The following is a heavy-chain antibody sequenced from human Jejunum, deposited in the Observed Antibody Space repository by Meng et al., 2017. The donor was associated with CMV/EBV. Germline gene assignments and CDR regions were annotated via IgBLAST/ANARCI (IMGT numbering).Heavy chain of an antibody. CDR1: GFTFSSYP. D-gene: IGHD4/OR15-4a*01. J-gene: IGHJ5*02. V-gene: IGHV3-21*06. CDR2: ISGASTYI. Sequence: GFTFSSYPMIWLRQAPGRGLEWVSSISGASTYIYLADSVEGRFTISRDNAKNSVYLEMNSLRVEDTAVYYCTRAYDYGDPNWFDPWGQGTLVTVSS. CDR3: TRAYDYGDPNWFDP.